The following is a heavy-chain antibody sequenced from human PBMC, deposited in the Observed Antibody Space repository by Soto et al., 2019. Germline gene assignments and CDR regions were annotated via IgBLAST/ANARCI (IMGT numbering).Heavy chain of an antibody. CDR1: DFTFSSYA. CDR2: ISGSGDSP. Sequence: GGSLRLSCAASDFTFSSYAMIWVRQAPGKGLECVSAISGSGDSPHYADSVQGRFSISRDNSKNTLYLQMRSLRAEDTALYYCAKGSGYYYVGSYIAYWGQGTLVTVSS. D-gene: IGHD3-22*01. J-gene: IGHJ4*02. CDR3: AKGSGYYYVGSYIAY. V-gene: IGHV3-23*01.